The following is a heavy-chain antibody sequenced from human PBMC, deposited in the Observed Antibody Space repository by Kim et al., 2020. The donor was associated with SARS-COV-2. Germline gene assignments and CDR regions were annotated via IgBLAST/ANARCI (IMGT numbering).Heavy chain of an antibody. CDR2: ISGGGGST. V-gene: IGHV3-23*01. Sequence: GGSLRLSCAASGFTFSSYAMSWVRQAPGKGLEWVSSISGGGGSTYYADSVRGRFTISRDNSKNTLYLQMNSLRAEHTAVYYCAKDRNDIVVVPATLNTWGQRSLVTVSS. CDR1: GFTFSSYA. CDR3: AKDRNDIVVVPATLNT. J-gene: IGHJ5*02. D-gene: IGHD2-2*01.